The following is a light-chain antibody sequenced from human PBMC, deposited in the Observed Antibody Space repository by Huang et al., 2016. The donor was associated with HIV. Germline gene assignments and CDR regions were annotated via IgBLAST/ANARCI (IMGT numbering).Light chain of an antibody. CDR3: HQYNNWLLS. CDR2: GSS. Sequence: IVMTQSPATLSVSPGERVTLSCRANRSVSSKLAWYQQRPGQAPRLLIYGSSTRAPGIPARFSGSGSGTDFSLTISSLQSEDFALYYCHQYNNWLLSFGGGTRVDI. J-gene: IGKJ4*01. V-gene: IGKV3-15*01. CDR1: RSVSSK.